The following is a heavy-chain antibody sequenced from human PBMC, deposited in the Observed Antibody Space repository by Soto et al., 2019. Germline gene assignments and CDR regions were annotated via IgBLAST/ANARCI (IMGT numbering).Heavy chain of an antibody. J-gene: IGHJ4*02. CDR2: LYSGGST. D-gene: IGHD3-22*01. CDR1: GFSVSNTY. V-gene: IGHV3-53*01. Sequence: GGSLRLSCAASGFSVSNTYMTWVRQAPGKGLEWVSVLYSGGSTYYADSVKGRFTISRDNSKNTLYLQMNSLRADDTAVYYCARERTTSGYILAYWGQGTLVTVSS. CDR3: ARERTTSGYILAY.